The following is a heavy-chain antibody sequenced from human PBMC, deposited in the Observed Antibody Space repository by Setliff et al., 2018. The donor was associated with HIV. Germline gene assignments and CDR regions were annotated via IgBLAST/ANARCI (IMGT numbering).Heavy chain of an antibody. Sequence: SETLSLTCTVSGGSISSTTYWWGWIRQPPGKGLEWIGTIYYNWNTFYDPSLKSRVTISIDMSKNQFSLKLTSVAAADTAVYYCAKRPGYGYPFHIWGQGTMVTVSS. CDR2: IYYNWNT. CDR3: AKRPGYGYPFHI. CDR1: GGSISSTTYW. V-gene: IGHV4-39*01. D-gene: IGHD5-18*01. J-gene: IGHJ3*02.